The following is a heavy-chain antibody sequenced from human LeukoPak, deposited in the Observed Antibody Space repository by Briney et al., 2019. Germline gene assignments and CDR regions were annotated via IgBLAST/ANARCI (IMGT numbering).Heavy chain of an antibody. CDR1: GGSLSGYY. J-gene: IGHJ4*01. D-gene: IGHD6-13*01. V-gene: IGHV4-34*01. Sequence: SETLSLTCAVYGGSLSGYYWSWIRQPPGKGLEWIGEINHSGSTNYNPSLKSRVTISVDTSKNQFSLKLSSVTAADTAVYYCARGGAAAAPYYFDYWGHGTLVTVSS. CDR3: ARGGAAAAPYYFDY. CDR2: INHSGST.